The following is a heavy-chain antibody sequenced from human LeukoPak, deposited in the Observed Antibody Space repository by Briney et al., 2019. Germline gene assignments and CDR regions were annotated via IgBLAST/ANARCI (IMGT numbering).Heavy chain of an antibody. V-gene: IGHV1-2*02. D-gene: IGHD5-18*01. CDR1: GYTFTGYY. Sequence: APVKVSCKASGYTFTGYYMHWVRQAPGQGLEWMGWINPNSGGTNYAQKFQGRVTMTRDTSISTAYMELSRLRSDDTAVYYCARKPRGYSYGHFDYWGQGTLVTVSS. CDR2: INPNSGGT. CDR3: ARKPRGYSYGHFDY. J-gene: IGHJ4*02.